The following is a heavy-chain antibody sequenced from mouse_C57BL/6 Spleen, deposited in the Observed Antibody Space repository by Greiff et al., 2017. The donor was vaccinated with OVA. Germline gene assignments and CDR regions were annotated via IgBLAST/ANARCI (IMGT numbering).Heavy chain of an antibody. Sequence: EVKLQESGPGLVKPSQSLSLTCSVTGYSITSGYYWNWIRQFPGNKLEWMGYISYDGSNNYNPSLKNRISITRDTSKNQFFLKLNSVTTEDTATYYCARGKNYYSNYPYAMDYWGQGTSVTVSS. CDR1: GYSITSGYY. J-gene: IGHJ4*01. D-gene: IGHD2-5*01. CDR2: ISYDGSN. V-gene: IGHV3-6*01. CDR3: ARGKNYYSNYPYAMDY.